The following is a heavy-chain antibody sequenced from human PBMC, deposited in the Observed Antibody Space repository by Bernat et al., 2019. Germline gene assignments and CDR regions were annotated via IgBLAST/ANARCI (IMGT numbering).Heavy chain of an antibody. CDR3: ARGLLYVYCSSISCYPDY. CDR1: GYTFTSYA. D-gene: IGHD2-2*01. V-gene: IGHV1-3*01. J-gene: IGHJ4*02. Sequence: QVQLVQSGAEVKKPGASVKVSCKASGYTFTSYAMHWVRQAPGQRLEWMGWINAGNGNTKYSQKFQGRVTITRDTSASTAYMELSSLRSEDTAVYYCARGLLYVYCSSISCYPDYWGQGTLVTVSS. CDR2: INAGNGNT.